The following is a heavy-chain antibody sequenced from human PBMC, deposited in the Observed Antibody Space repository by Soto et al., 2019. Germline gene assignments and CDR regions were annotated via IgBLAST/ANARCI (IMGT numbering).Heavy chain of an antibody. D-gene: IGHD1-26*01. CDR1: GYTFTSYA. CDR3: ARPRVWELRNFGI. V-gene: IGHV1-3*01. Sequence: ASVKVSCKASGYTFTSYAMHWVRQAPGQRLEWMGWINAGNGNTKYSQKFQGRVTITRDTSASTAYMELSSLRSEDTAVYYCARPRVWELRNFGIWGQGTMVTVSS. CDR2: INAGNGNT. J-gene: IGHJ3*02.